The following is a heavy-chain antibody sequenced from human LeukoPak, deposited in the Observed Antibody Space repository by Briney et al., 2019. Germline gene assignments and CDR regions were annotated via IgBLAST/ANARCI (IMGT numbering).Heavy chain of an antibody. D-gene: IGHD4/OR15-4a*01. CDR1: GVSFSGYY. CDR3: AREGHVWSFTSPYYYYYGMDV. Sequence: SETLSLTCAVYGVSFSGYYWSWIRQPPGKGLEWIGEINHSGSTNYNPSLKSRVTISVDTSKNQFSLKLSSVTAADTAVYYCAREGHVWSFTSPYYYYYGMDVWGQGTTVTVSS. CDR2: INHSGST. J-gene: IGHJ6*02. V-gene: IGHV4-34*01.